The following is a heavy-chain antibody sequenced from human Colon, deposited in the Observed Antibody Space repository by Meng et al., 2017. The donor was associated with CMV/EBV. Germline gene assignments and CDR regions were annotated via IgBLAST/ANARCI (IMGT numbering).Heavy chain of an antibody. V-gene: IGHV3-21*01. J-gene: IGHJ5*02. D-gene: IGHD1-26*01. CDR1: GFTFSSYS. Sequence: GESLEISCAASGFTFSSYSMNWVRQAPGKGLEWVSSISSSSSYIYYADSVKGRFTISRYNAKNSLYLQMNSLRAEGTAVYYCARASIVGAPEGPWGQGTLVTVSS. CDR2: ISSSSSYI. CDR3: ARASIVGAPEGP.